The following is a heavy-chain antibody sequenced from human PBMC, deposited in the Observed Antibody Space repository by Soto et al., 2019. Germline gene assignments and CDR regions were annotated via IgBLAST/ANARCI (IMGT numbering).Heavy chain of an antibody. J-gene: IGHJ4*02. CDR2: ISYSGST. Sequence: QVQLQESGPGLVKPSQTLSLTCTVSGVSISSGGYYWSWIRQHPGKGLECIGYISYSGSTSYNPSLRRRVTLSVDTSQNQFSLKLTSVTAADTAVYYCARVGGPFSSFWYQQGGEYWGQGTLVTVSS. D-gene: IGHD6-13*01. V-gene: IGHV4-31*03. CDR1: GVSISSGGYY. CDR3: ARVGGPFSSFWYQQGGEY.